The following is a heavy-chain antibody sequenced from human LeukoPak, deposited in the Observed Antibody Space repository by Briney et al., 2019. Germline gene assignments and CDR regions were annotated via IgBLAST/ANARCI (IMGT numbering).Heavy chain of an antibody. CDR2: IIPIFGTA. V-gene: IGHV1-69*06. D-gene: IGHD3-10*01. CDR3: ARDTFPGITMVRGVTRPPMDV. Sequence: GASVTVSCKASGGTFSSYAISWVRQAPGQGLEWMGGIIPIFGTANYAQKFQVRVTITADKSTSTAYMELSSLRSEDTAVYYCARDTFPGITMVRGVTRPPMDVWGKGTTVTISS. J-gene: IGHJ6*03. CDR1: GGTFSSYA.